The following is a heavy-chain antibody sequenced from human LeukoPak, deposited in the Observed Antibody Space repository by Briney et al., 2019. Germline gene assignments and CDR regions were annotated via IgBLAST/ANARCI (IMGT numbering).Heavy chain of an antibody. V-gene: IGHV3-30*03. D-gene: IGHD6-19*01. J-gene: IGHJ6*02. Sequence: GGSLRLSCAASGFTFSSYGMHWVRQAPGKGLEWVAVISYDGSNKYYADSVKGRFTISRDNSKNTLYLQMNSLRAEDTAVYYCARFPGYSSGWYGSYYYGMDVWGQGTTVTVSS. CDR1: GFTFSSYG. CDR3: ARFPGYSSGWYGSYYYGMDV. CDR2: ISYDGSNK.